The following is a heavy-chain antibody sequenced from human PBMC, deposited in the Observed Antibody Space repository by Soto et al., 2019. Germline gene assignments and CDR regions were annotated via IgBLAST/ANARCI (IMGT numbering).Heavy chain of an antibody. Sequence: QVQLVVSGGGLVKPGGSLRISCAASGFTFSDYYISWIRQAPGKGLEWVSYISRSGTTIYYADSVKGRFTISRDNAKNSLYLQMNSLRAEDTAVYYCARDERGEGIQLWTRSRGQDGMDVWGQGTTVTVSS. CDR2: ISRSGTTI. CDR1: GFTFSDYY. CDR3: ARDERGEGIQLWTRSRGQDGMDV. D-gene: IGHD5-18*01. J-gene: IGHJ6*02. V-gene: IGHV3-11*01.